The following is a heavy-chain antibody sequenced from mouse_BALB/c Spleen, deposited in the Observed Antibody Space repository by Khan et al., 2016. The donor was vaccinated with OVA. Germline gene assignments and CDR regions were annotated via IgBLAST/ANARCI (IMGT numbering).Heavy chain of an antibody. J-gene: IGHJ4*01. CDR3: TRGEGYYGNPYAIDF. Sequence: EVKLVESGGGLVKPGGSLKLSCAASGFTFSSYTMSWVRQTPEKRLEWVATNSSGGTYTYYVDSVEGRFTLSRDNAKNTLYLEMTSLKSEDTAIYYCTRGEGYYGNPYAIDFWGQGTSVTVSS. D-gene: IGHD2-1*01. CDR2: NSSGGTYT. CDR1: GFTFSSYT. V-gene: IGHV5-6-4*01.